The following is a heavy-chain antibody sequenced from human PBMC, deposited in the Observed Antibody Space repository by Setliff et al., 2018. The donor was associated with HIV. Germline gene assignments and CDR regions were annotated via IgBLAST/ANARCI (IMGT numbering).Heavy chain of an antibody. CDR3: ARGGLDSVFQSFDY. Sequence: LRLSCAASGFTFSSYAMSWVRQAPGKGLEWVSGISGSGGSTYYADSVKGRFTISRDNSKYTLYLQMNSLRADDTAVYYCARGGLDSVFQSFDYWGQGTLVTVSS. D-gene: IGHD2-21*01. J-gene: IGHJ4*02. V-gene: IGHV3-23*01. CDR1: GFTFSSYA. CDR2: ISGSGGST.